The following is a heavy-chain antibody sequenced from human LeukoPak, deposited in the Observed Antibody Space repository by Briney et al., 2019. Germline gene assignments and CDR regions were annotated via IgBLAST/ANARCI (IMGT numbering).Heavy chain of an antibody. J-gene: IGHJ4*02. Sequence: PSETLSLTCSFSIVSIKNYYWNWIRQSPGKGLQWIGYIYYTGSTDYNFSLKSRVTISLDTSENQFSLRLNSVTAADSAVYFCASSRGPSSSWSFDSWGQGILVTVSS. V-gene: IGHV4-59*01. CDR3: ASSRGPSSSWSFDS. CDR2: IYYTGST. CDR1: IVSIKNYY. D-gene: IGHD6-13*01.